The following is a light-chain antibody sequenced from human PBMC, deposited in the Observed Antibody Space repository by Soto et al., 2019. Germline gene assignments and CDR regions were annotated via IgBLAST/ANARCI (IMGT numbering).Light chain of an antibody. CDR1: SSDVGGYYY. CDR2: QVS. J-gene: IGLJ1*01. Sequence: QSALTQPASVSGSPGQSITISCTGTSSDVGGYYYVSWYQHHPGKAPKLMIYQVSNRPSGVSNRFSGSKSGNTASLTISGLQAEDEADYYCSSYTAGGTIFGTGTKLTVL. V-gene: IGLV2-14*01. CDR3: SSYTAGGTI.